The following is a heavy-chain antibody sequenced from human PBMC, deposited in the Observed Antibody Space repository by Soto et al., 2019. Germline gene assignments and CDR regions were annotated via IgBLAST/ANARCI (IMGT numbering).Heavy chain of an antibody. J-gene: IGHJ3*02. Sequence: QVQLQESGPGLVKPSQTLSLTCTVSGGSISSGGYYWSWIRQHPGKGLEWIGYIYYSGSTYYNPSPKGRVTLSVDTSKNQFSLKLSSVTAADTAVYYCAREEHYDSSGPMDIWGQGTMVTVSS. D-gene: IGHD3-22*01. CDR3: AREEHYDSSGPMDI. CDR1: GGSISSGGYY. CDR2: IYYSGST. V-gene: IGHV4-31*03.